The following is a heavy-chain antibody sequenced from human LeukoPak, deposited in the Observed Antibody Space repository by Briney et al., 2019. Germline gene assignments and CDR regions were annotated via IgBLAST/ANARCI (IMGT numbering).Heavy chain of an antibody. D-gene: IGHD3-16*01. CDR2: MYHSANT. CDR3: ARFDHVWETHGMDAFDL. J-gene: IGHJ3*01. CDR1: GYSISSGYS. V-gene: IGHV4-38-2*01. Sequence: SETLSLTCAVSGYSISSGYSWGWIRQPPGKGLEWIGNMYHSANTYNNPSLKSRVTISADTSKNQISLKVSSVTATDTAVYYCARFDHVWETHGMDAFDLWGQGTMVTVSS.